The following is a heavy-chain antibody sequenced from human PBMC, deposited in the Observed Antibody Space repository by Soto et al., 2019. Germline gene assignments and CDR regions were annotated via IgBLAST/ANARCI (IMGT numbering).Heavy chain of an antibody. CDR1: GGSISSSNL. V-gene: IGHV4-4*02. CDR2: IYHSGAT. J-gene: IGHJ4*02. Sequence: SETLSLTCAVSGGSISSSNLWNWVRQPPGKGLEWIGEIYHSGATNYNPSLNSRVTISVDKSKNQFSLKLSSVTAAETAVYYCARAVGYCSGGSCHGLDYWGQGTLVTVSS. D-gene: IGHD2-15*01. CDR3: ARAVGYCSGGSCHGLDY.